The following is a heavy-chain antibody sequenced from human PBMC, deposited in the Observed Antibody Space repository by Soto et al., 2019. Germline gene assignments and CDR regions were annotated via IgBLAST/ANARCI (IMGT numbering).Heavy chain of an antibody. Sequence: QVQLQESGPGLVKPSQTLSLTCSVSGGSITSGGFYWSWIPQHPEKGLEWMANIFHSGSTGFNPSLRGRIIISADPSKNQFSLKLKSGTAADTAVYYCVRGGIAGNWFNPWGQGTLVTVSS. CDR2: IFHSGST. V-gene: IGHV4-31*03. D-gene: IGHD6-13*01. J-gene: IGHJ5*02. CDR3: VRGGIAGNWFNP. CDR1: GGSITSGGFY.